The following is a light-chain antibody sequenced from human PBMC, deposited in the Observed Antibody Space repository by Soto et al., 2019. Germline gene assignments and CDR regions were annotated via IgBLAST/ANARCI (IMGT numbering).Light chain of an antibody. J-gene: IGLJ2*01. CDR3: CSYAGSYTFGA. CDR1: SSDVGGYNY. CDR2: DVS. Sequence: QSALTQPRSVSGSPGQSVTISCTGTSSDVGGYNYVSWYQQHPGKAPKLMIYDVSKRPSGVPDRFSGSKSGNTASLTISGLQAEDEADYYCCSYAGSYTFGAFGGGTKVTVL. V-gene: IGLV2-11*01.